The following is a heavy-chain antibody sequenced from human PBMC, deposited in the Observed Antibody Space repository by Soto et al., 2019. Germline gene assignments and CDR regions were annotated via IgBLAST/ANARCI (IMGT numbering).Heavy chain of an antibody. V-gene: IGHV3-11*01. CDR1: GFTFSDYY. CDR2: ISSSGSTI. CDR3: ARDMTGYNWNYGWFDP. D-gene: IGHD1-7*01. Sequence: PGGSLSLSCAASGFTFSDYYMSWIRQAPGKGLERVSYISSSGSTIYYADSVKGRFTISRDNANNSLYLQMNSLRAEDTAVYYCARDMTGYNWNYGWFDPWGQGTLVTSPQ. J-gene: IGHJ5*02.